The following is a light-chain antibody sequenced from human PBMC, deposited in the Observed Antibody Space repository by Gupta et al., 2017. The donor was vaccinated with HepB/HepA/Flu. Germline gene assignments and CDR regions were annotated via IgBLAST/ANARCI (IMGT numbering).Light chain of an antibody. V-gene: IGLV2-23*02. Sequence: QSPLSQPASVSGSPVQSITLSCTGTSSDVGSYNLVSWYQQHPGKAPKLMIYEVSKRPSGVSNRFSGSKSGNTASLTISGLQAEDEADYYCCSYAGSSTPVFGGGTKLTVL. CDR3: CSYAGSSTPV. CDR2: EVS. CDR1: SSDVGSYNL. J-gene: IGLJ2*01.